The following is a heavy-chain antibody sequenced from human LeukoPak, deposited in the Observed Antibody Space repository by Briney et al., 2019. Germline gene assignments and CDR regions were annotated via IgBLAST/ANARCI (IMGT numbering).Heavy chain of an antibody. CDR2: IWYDGSNK. J-gene: IGHJ6*02. Sequence: GGSLRPSCAASGFTFSSYGMHWVRQAPGKGLEWVAVIWYDGSNKYYADSVKGRFTISRDNSKNTLYLQMNSLRAEDTAVYYCARDAPTGYYGMDVWGQGTTVTVSS. CDR3: ARDAPTGYYGMDV. V-gene: IGHV3-33*01. CDR1: GFTFSSYG.